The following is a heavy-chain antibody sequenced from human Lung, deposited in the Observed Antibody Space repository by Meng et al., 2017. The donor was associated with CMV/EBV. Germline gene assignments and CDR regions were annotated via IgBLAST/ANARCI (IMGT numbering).Heavy chain of an antibody. V-gene: IGHV1-24*01. CDR2: FDPEDGET. Sequence: ASVKVSXKVSGYNIIELSMQWVRQAPGKGLEWMGGFDPEDGETIFAQKFQGRVRLTEDTSTNTAYMELRSQTSADTAVYYCVTDDLCSGGDCSVGYWGQGVLATVPS. CDR1: GYNIIELS. J-gene: IGHJ4*02. D-gene: IGHD2-21*02. CDR3: VTDDLCSGGDCSVGY.